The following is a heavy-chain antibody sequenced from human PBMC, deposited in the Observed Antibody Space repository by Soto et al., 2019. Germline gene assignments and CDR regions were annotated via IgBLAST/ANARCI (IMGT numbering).Heavy chain of an antibody. Sequence: SETLSLTCSVSGADINTYSWTWIRQPARKGLEWIGRIYTSASINYNPSLKGRVTLSVDTSTNQVSLRLASVTAADTAIYYCARDREAGYNFYYGMDVWGQGTTVTVSS. CDR1: GADINTYS. V-gene: IGHV4-4*07. CDR2: IYTSASI. D-gene: IGHD6-19*01. CDR3: ARDREAGYNFYYGMDV. J-gene: IGHJ6*02.